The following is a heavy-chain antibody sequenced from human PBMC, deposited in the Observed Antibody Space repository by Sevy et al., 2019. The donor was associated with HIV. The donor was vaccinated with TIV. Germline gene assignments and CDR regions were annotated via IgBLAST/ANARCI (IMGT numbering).Heavy chain of an antibody. CDR1: GFTFDDYA. J-gene: IGHJ4*02. V-gene: IGHV3-9*01. CDR2: ISWNSGSI. CDR3: AKDGGYSSSSMYYFDY. Sequence: GGSLRLSCAASGFTFDDYAMHWVRQAPGKGLEWVSGISWNSGSIGYADSVKGRFTISRDNAKNSLYLQMNSLGAEDTALYYCAKDGGYSSSSMYYFDYWGQGTLVTVSS. D-gene: IGHD6-6*01.